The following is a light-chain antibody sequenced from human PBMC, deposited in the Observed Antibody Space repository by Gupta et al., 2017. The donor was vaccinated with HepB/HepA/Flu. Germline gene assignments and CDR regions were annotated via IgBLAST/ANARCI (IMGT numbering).Light chain of an antibody. Sequence: QSALTQPASVSGSPGQSITISRTGTSSDVGGYNYVSWYQQHPGNAPKLMIYDVSNRPSGVSNRFSGSKSGTTAPLTISGLQAEDDDYYYCSSYTSSSVVFGGGTKLTVL. CDR3: SSYTSSSVV. J-gene: IGLJ2*01. CDR2: DVS. V-gene: IGLV2-14*01. CDR1: SSDVGGYNY.